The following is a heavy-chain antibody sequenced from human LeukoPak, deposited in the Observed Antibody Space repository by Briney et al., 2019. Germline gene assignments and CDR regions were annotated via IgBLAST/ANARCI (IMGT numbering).Heavy chain of an antibody. V-gene: IGHV3-23*01. D-gene: IGHD3-9*01. Sequence: PGGSLRLSCAASGFTFSSYAMSWVRQAPGKGPEWVSAISGSGGSTYYADSVKGRFTISRDSSKNTLYLQMNSLRAEDTAVYYCAKDPYDTPYYFDYWGQGTLVTVSS. J-gene: IGHJ4*02. CDR2: ISGSGGST. CDR3: AKDPYDTPYYFDY. CDR1: GFTFSSYA.